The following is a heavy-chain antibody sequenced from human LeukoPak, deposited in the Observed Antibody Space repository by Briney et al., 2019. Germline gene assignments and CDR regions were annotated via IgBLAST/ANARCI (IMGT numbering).Heavy chain of an antibody. J-gene: IGHJ4*02. D-gene: IGHD2-8*01. V-gene: IGHV3-23*01. CDR2: ISGSGGTT. CDR3: AKEFATWGVFDY. CDR1: GFTFTTYA. Sequence: PGGSLRLSCAASGFTFTTYAISWVRQAPGKGLEWVSAISGSGGTTYYADSVKGRFTISRDNSKNTLYLQMNSLRAGDTAVYFCAKEFATWGVFDYWGQGTLVTVSS.